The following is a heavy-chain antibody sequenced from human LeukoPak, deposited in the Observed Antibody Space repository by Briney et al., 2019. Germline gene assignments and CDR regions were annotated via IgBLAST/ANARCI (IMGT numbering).Heavy chain of an antibody. J-gene: IGHJ4*02. CDR3: ARVPLWFGEYYFDY. D-gene: IGHD3-10*01. CDR1: GYSFTNSW. CDR2: IYPGDSDT. V-gene: IGHV5-51*01. Sequence: GESLKISCKGSGYSFTNSWIGWVRQMSGKGLEWMGFIYPGDSDTRYSPSFQGQVTISADKSISTAYLQWSSLKASDTAMYYCARVPLWFGEYYFDYWGQGTLVTVSS.